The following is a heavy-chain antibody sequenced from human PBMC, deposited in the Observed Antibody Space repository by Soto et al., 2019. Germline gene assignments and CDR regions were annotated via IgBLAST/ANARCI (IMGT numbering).Heavy chain of an antibody. D-gene: IGHD4-17*01. CDR1: GFTVSSNY. V-gene: IGHV3-53*01. CDR3: ARGPTVTRHYYGMEV. CDR2: IYSGGRT. J-gene: IGHJ6*02. Sequence: AGGSLRLSSAASGFTVSSNYMSWVRQAPGKGLEWVSVIYSGGRTYYADSVKGRLPNSREDSKNTLYLQMNSLRAEDTPVYYCARGPTVTRHYYGMEVWSQATT.